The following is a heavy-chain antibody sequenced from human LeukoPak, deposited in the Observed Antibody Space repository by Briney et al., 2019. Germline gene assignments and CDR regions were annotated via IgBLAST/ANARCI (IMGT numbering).Heavy chain of an antibody. CDR1: GFTFSSYS. Sequence: PGGSLRLSCAASGFTFSSYSMDWVRQAPGKGLEWVSSISSSSSYIYYADSVKGRFTISRDNSKNTLYLQMNSLRAEDTAVYYCAKDGLGEAVAGRRYWGQGTLVTVSS. CDR2: ISSSSSYI. CDR3: AKDGLGEAVAGRRY. J-gene: IGHJ4*02. D-gene: IGHD6-19*01. V-gene: IGHV3-21*04.